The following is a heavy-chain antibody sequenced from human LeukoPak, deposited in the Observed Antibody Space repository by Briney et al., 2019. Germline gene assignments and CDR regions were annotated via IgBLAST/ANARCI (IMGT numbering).Heavy chain of an antibody. V-gene: IGHV4-59*01. D-gene: IGHD3-22*01. Sequence: SETLSLTCTVSGGSISSYYWSWIRQPPGKGLEWIGYIYYSGSTNYNPSLKSRVTISVDTSKNQFSLKLSSVTAADTAVYYRARGHYYDSSGYYYVPPYYYYYYGMDVWGQGTTVTVSS. CDR3: ARGHYYDSSGYYYVPPYYYYYYGMDV. J-gene: IGHJ6*02. CDR1: GGSISSYY. CDR2: IYYSGST.